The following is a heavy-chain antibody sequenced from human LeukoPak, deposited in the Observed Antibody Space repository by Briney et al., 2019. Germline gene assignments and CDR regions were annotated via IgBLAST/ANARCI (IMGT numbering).Heavy chain of an antibody. Sequence: ASVKVSCKASGYTFTSYAMHWVRQAPGQRLEWMGWINAGNGNTNYAQKLQGRVTMTTDTSTSTAYMELRSLRSDDTAVYYCARDRASSSWPGYYYGMDVWGQGTTVTVSS. CDR1: GYTFTSYA. CDR3: ARDRASSSWPGYYYGMDV. V-gene: IGHV1-3*01. J-gene: IGHJ6*02. CDR2: INAGNGNT. D-gene: IGHD6-13*01.